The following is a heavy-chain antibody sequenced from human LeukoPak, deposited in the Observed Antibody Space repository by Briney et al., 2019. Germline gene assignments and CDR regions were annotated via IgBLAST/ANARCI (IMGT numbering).Heavy chain of an antibody. J-gene: IGHJ5*02. Sequence: KASETLSLTCTVSGGSISSGGYYWSWIRQHPGKGLEWIGYTYYSGSTYYNPSLKSRVTISVDTSKNQFSLKLSSVTAADTAVYYCARDFKAGYSSGWYPAGKNWFDPWGQGTLVTVSS. CDR1: GGSISSGGYY. CDR3: ARDFKAGYSSGWYPAGKNWFDP. V-gene: IGHV4-31*03. D-gene: IGHD6-19*01. CDR2: TYYSGST.